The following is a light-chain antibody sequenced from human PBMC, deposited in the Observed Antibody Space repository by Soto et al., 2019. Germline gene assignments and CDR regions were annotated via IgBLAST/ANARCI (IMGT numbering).Light chain of an antibody. CDR1: SSDVGGYNY. CDR2: EVN. Sequence: QSALTQPPSASGSPGQSVAISCTGTSSDVGGYNYVSWYQQHPGKAPKLMIYEVNKRPSGVPDRFSGSKSGTSASLAISGLQPEDEVDYYCASWDDRLNGPVFGGGTKLTVL. V-gene: IGLV2-8*01. CDR3: ASWDDRLNGPV. J-gene: IGLJ3*02.